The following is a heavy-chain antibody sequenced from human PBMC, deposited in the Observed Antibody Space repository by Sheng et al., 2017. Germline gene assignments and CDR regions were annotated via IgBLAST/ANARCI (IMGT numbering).Heavy chain of an antibody. CDR3: ASRDVGYFDY. CDR1: GGSFSGYY. Sequence: QVQLQQWGAGLLKPSETLSLTCAVYGGSFSGYYWSWIRQPPGKGLEWIGEINHSGSTNYNPSLKSRVTISVDTSKNQFSLKLSSVTAADTAVYYCASRDVGYFDYWGQGTLVTVSS. CDR2: INHSGST. J-gene: IGHJ4*02. D-gene: IGHD3-10*02. V-gene: IGHV4-34*01.